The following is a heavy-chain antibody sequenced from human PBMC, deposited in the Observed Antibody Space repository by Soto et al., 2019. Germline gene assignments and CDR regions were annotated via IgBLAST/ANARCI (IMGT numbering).Heavy chain of an antibody. V-gene: IGHV4-59*01. D-gene: IGHD3-3*02. CDR1: GGSLSSYY. Sequence: QVQLQESGPGLVKPSETLSLTCTVTGGSLSSYYWSWIRQPPGKGLEWIGDIYYSGITNYNPSLKSRVIISVDTSKNQFALKLSSVAAADTAVYYCARDHFVGVDVWGQGTPVTVSS. CDR2: IYYSGIT. CDR3: ARDHFVGVDV. J-gene: IGHJ6*02.